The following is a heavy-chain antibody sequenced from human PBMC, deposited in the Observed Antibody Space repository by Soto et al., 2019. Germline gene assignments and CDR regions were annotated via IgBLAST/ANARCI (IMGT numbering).Heavy chain of an antibody. CDR3: ARTCGGDCYSEY. V-gene: IGHV4-39*01. Sequence: SETLSLTCTVSGGSISSSSYFWGWIRQPPGKGLEWIGTIYYSGSTYYNPSLKSRVTISVDTSKNQFSLKLSSVTAADTAMYYCARTCGGDCYSEYWGQGTLVTVSS. CDR2: IYYSGST. D-gene: IGHD2-21*02. CDR1: GGSISSSSYF. J-gene: IGHJ4*02.